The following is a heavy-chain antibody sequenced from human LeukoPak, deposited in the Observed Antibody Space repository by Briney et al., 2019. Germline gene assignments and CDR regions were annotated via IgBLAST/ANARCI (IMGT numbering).Heavy chain of an antibody. CDR3: ARGGIQVSGIDEFDY. CDR1: GFTFIDYD. V-gene: IGHV3-13*01. Sequence: GGSLRLSCAASGFTFIDYDMHWVRQVIGKGLEWVSAISIRGDTHYSGSVKGRFTISRENAESSLYLQMYSLRAEDTAVYYCARGGIQVSGIDEFDYWGQGTLVTVSS. D-gene: IGHD6-19*01. CDR2: ISIRGDT. J-gene: IGHJ4*02.